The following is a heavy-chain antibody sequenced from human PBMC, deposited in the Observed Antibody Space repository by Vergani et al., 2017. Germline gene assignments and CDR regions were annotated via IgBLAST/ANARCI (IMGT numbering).Heavy chain of an antibody. CDR2: ISGSGGST. D-gene: IGHD5-12*01. CDR1: GFAFDDYA. V-gene: IGHV3-23*04. CDR3: TKASPRNSGYEYLYYYHAMDV. J-gene: IGHJ6*02. Sequence: EVQLVESGGGLVQPGRSLRLSCAASGFAFDDYAMHWVRQAPGKGLEWVSGISGSGGSTYYAGSVKGRFTISRDSSKNTLYLQMNSLSAGDTAVYYCTKASPRNSGYEYLYYYHAMDVWGQGTTVTVSS.